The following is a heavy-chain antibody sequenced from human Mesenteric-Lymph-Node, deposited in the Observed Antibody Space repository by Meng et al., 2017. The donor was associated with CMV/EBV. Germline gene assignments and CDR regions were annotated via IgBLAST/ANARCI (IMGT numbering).Heavy chain of an antibody. D-gene: IGHD3-10*01. J-gene: IGHJ5*02. V-gene: IGHV4-39*07. CDR3: ARPHYYGSGSSPWFDP. CDR1: GGSISSSSYY. Sequence: QLQLQDSGPGLGNPPEPRSLPCPVSGGSISSSSYYWGWIRQPPGKGLEWIGSIYYSGSTYYNPSLKSRVTISVDTSKNQFSLKLSSVTAADTAVYYCARPHYYGSGSSPWFDPWGQGTLVTVSS. CDR2: IYYSGST.